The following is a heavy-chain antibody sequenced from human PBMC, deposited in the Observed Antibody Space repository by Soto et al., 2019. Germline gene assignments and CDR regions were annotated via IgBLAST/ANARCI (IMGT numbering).Heavy chain of an antibody. CDR3: AEDIATNYYYYMDV. V-gene: IGHV3-30*18. J-gene: IGHJ6*03. Sequence: QVQLVESGGGVVQPGRSLRLSCAASGFTFSSYGMHWVRQAPGKGLEWVAVISYDGSNKYYADSVKGRFTISRDNSKNTLYLQMNNLRAEDTAVYYCAEDIATNYYYYMDVWGKGTTVTVSS. CDR2: ISYDGSNK. CDR1: GFTFSSYG. D-gene: IGHD3-16*02.